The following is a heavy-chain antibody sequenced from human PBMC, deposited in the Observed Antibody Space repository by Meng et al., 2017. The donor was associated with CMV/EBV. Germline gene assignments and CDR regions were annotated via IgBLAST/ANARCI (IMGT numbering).Heavy chain of an antibody. CDR2: IYSGGST. D-gene: IGHD4-11*01. Sequence: GESLKISCAASGFTVSSNYMSWVRQAPGKGLEWVSVIYSGGSTYHADSVKGRFTISRDNSKNTLYLQMNSLRAEDTAVYYCATYRYYYYYGMDVWGQGTTVTVSS. CDR3: ATYRYYYYYGMDV. J-gene: IGHJ6*02. V-gene: IGHV3-53*05. CDR1: GFTVSSNY.